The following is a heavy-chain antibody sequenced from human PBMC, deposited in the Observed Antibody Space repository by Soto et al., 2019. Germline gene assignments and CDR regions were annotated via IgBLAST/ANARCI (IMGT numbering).Heavy chain of an antibody. CDR1: GFTFSSYA. V-gene: IGHV3-74*01. J-gene: IGHJ4*02. Sequence: EVQLLESGGGLVQPGGSLRLSCAASGFTFSSYAMSWVRQAPGKGLEWVSRINSDGSSTSYADSVKGRFTISRDNAKNTLYLQMNSLRAEDTAVYYCARERGKAAAVHFDYWGQGTLVTVSS. CDR3: ARERGKAAAVHFDY. D-gene: IGHD6-13*01. CDR2: INSDGSST.